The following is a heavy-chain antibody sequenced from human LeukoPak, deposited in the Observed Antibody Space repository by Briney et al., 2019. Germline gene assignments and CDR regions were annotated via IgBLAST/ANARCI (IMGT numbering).Heavy chain of an antibody. CDR3: ARALRGFGELLYPIDY. CDR1: GFTFSSYS. CDR2: ITSSSSYI. Sequence: GGSLRLSCAASGFTFSSYSMSWVRQAPGKGLEWVSSITSSSSYIYYADSVKGRFTISRDNAKNSLYLQMNSLRAEDTAVYYCARALRGFGELLYPIDYWGQGTLVTVSS. D-gene: IGHD3-10*01. J-gene: IGHJ4*02. V-gene: IGHV3-21*01.